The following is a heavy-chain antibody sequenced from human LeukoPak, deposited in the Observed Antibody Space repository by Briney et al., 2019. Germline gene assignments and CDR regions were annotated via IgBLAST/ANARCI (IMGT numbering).Heavy chain of an antibody. CDR1: GFTFGDYA. D-gene: IGHD2-15*01. CDR3: SRMTYCSGGSCSFDD. J-gene: IGHJ4*03. CDR2: ITSKAYGGTR. V-gene: IGHV3-49*04. Sequence: PGGSLRLSCTASGFTFGDYAMNWVRQAPGKGPEWVGFITSKAYGGTREYAASVKGRLTISRDDSKSIAYLQMNSLKTEDTAVYYCSRMTYCSGGSCSFDDWGQGILVTVSS.